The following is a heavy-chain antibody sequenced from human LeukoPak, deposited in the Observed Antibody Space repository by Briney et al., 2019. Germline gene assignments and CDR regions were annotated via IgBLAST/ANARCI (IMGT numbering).Heavy chain of an antibody. D-gene: IGHD1-26*01. CDR1: GFSFSNYA. Sequence: PGGSLRLSCAASGFSFSNYALTWVRQAPGKGLEWVSNISSSSNTIYYADSVKGRFTISRDNAKNALYLQMNSLRAEDTAVYYCARDRIVRATPFDYWGQGTLVTVSS. CDR2: ISSSSNTI. J-gene: IGHJ4*02. CDR3: ARDRIVRATPFDY. V-gene: IGHV3-48*01.